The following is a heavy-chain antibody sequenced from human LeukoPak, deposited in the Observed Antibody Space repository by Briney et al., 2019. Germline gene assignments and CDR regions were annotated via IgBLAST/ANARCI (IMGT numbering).Heavy chain of an antibody. J-gene: IGHJ4*02. V-gene: IGHV1-18*01. Sequence: GASVKVSCKASGFTFTSYGISWVRQAPGQGLEWMGWISAYNGNTNYAQKLQGRVTMTTDTSTSTAYMELRSLRSDDTAVYYCVLLRPWFFFDYWGQGTLVTVSS. CDR2: ISAYNGNT. CDR1: GFTFTSYG. CDR3: VLLRPWFFFDY. D-gene: IGHD2-2*01.